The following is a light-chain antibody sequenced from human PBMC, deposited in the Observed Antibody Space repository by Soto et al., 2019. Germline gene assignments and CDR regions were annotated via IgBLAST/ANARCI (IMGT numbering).Light chain of an antibody. V-gene: IGLV2-8*01. Sequence: ALTQPPSASGSPGQSVTISCTGTSSDVGGYNYVSWFQQHPGKAPKLIIHEVNQRPSGVPDRFSGSKSGNTASLTVSGLQAEDEGTYYCSSYGGYNNVVFGTGTKLTVL. CDR2: EVN. J-gene: IGLJ1*01. CDR3: SSYGGYNNVV. CDR1: SSDVGGYNY.